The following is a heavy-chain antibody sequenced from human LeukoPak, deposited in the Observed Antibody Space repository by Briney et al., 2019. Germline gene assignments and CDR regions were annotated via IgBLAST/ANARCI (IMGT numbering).Heavy chain of an antibody. CDR3: ARAGRYRFDY. CDR1: GFTFSSYW. V-gene: IGHV3-74*01. D-gene: IGHD1-1*01. Sequence: GGSLRLSCVPSGFTFSSYWMHWVRQAPGKGLVWVSRVNIDGSTINYADSVKGRFTISRDNAKNTLYLQMNSLRAEDTAVYYCARAGRYRFDYWGQGALVTVSS. J-gene: IGHJ4*02. CDR2: VNIDGSTI.